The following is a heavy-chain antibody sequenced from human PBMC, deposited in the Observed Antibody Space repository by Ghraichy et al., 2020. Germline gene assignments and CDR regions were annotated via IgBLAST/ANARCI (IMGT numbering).Heavy chain of an antibody. D-gene: IGHD6-19*01. CDR1: GYTFTNYD. V-gene: IGHV1-8*01. Sequence: KVSCEASGYTFTNYDINWVRQATGQGLEWMGWMNPNSGNTGYAQKFQGRVTMTRSTSKSTAYMELSSLRSEDTAVYYCARGPGYNNGWADYWGQGTQVTVSS. J-gene: IGHJ4*02. CDR3: ARGPGYNNGWADY. CDR2: MNPNSGNT.